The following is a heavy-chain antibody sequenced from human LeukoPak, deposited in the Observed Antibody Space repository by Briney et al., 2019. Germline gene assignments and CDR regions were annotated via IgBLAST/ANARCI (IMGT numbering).Heavy chain of an antibody. CDR3: ARRYCSSTSCYHFDY. D-gene: IGHD2-2*01. Sequence: SVKVSCKASGGTFSSYAISWVRQAPGQGLEWMGGIIPIFGTANYAQKFQGRVTITADKSTSTAYMELSSLRSEDTAVYYCARRYCSSTSCYHFDYWGQGTLVTISS. J-gene: IGHJ4*02. CDR1: GGTFSSYA. CDR2: IIPIFGTA. V-gene: IGHV1-69*06.